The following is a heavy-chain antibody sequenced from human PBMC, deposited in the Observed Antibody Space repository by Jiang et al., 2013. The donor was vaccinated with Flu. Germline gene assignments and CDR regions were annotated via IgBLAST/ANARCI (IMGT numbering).Heavy chain of an antibody. J-gene: IGHJ4*02. V-gene: IGHV3-21*01. Sequence: VQLLESGGGLVKPGESLRLPCVASGFTFNSYSMTWVRQAPGKGLEWVACINTRGNSMYYADSVKGRFIISRDNARNSMYLQLNSLRAEDTAIYYCVRDYDCSNGECYDYWGQGTLVTVSS. CDR1: GFTFNSYS. D-gene: IGHD2-8*01. CDR2: INTRGNSM. CDR3: VRDYDCSNGECYDY.